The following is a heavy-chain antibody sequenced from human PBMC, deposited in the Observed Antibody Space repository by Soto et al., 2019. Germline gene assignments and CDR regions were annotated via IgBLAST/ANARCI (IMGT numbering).Heavy chain of an antibody. CDR2: IYHSGNP. Sequence: QVKLQESGPGLVKPSGTLSLTCAVSGGSISSSNWWSWVRQPPGKGLEWIGEIYHSGNPNYNPSRKSRVTMAVDKSRNQFSLKLSSVTAAGTAVYYCARRWGEGRVDYWGQGTLVTVSS. V-gene: IGHV4-4*02. CDR1: GGSISSSNW. CDR3: ARRWGEGRVDY. D-gene: IGHD3-10*01. J-gene: IGHJ4*02.